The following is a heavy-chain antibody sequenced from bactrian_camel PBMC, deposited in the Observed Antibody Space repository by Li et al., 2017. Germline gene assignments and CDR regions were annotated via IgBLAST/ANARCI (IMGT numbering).Heavy chain of an antibody. V-gene: IGHV3S53*01. CDR1: GRSYSRHC. J-gene: IGHJ7*01. D-gene: IGHD2*01. CDR2: IDSDGST. Sequence: QVQLVESGGESVQAGGSLRLSCQLSGRSYSRHCIGWFRQAPGKEREVVAAIDSDGSTTYTDSVKGRFTISQDNAKPMLYLQMNNLKPEDTAMYYCAADVAEHRYCRSGYLPPDITGMNYRGVGTQVTVS.